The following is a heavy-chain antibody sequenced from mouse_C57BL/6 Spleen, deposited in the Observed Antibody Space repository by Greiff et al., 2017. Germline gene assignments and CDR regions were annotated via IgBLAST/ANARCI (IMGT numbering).Heavy chain of an antibody. J-gene: IGHJ2*01. V-gene: IGHV2-5*01. D-gene: IGHD2-5*01. CDR1: GFSLTSYG. Sequence: VQLQQSGPGLVQPSQSLSITCPVSGFSLTSYGVHWVRQSPGKGLEWLGVIWRGGSTDYNAAFMSRLSITTNNSKSQVFFKMNSLQADDTAIYYCAKRGDSNYFDYWGQGTTLTVSS. CDR3: AKRGDSNYFDY. CDR2: IWRGGST.